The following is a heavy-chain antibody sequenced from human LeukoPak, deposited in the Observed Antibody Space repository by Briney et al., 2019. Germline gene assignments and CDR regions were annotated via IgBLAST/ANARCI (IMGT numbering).Heavy chain of an antibody. V-gene: IGHV4-34*01. Sequence: SETLSLTCAVYGGSFSGYYWNWLRQPPGKGLEWIGEINHSGSTNYNPSLKSRVTISVDTSKNQFSLKLSSVTAADTAEYYCARGILSGYYFDSWGQGSLVTVSS. CDR2: INHSGST. J-gene: IGHJ4*02. CDR1: GGSFSGYY. CDR3: ARGILSGYYFDS. D-gene: IGHD2-15*01.